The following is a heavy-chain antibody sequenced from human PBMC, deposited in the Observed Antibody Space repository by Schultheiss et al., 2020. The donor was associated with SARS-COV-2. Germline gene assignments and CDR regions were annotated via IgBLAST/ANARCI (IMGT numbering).Heavy chain of an antibody. D-gene: IGHD4-17*01. CDR3: VRDLYGDSGY. J-gene: IGHJ4*02. CDR1: GGSISSGGYY. V-gene: IGHV4-61*08. Sequence: SETLSLTCTVSGGSISSGGYYWSWIRQPPGKGLEWIGEINHSGSTNYNPSLKSRVTISVDTSKNQFSLKLSSVTAADTAVYFCVRDLYGDSGYWGQGAPVTVSS. CDR2: INHSGST.